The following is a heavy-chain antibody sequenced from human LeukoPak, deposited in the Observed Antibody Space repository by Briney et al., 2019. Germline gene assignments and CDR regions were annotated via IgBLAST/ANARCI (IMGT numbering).Heavy chain of an antibody. J-gene: IGHJ4*02. CDR2: ISRDSSAI. CDR3: ARDYNYCFDY. V-gene: IGHV3-48*02. Sequence: GGSLRLSCAASGFTFSNAWMSWVRQTPGKGLEWVSYISRDSSAIYYADSVKGRFTISRDNAKNSLYLQMNSLRDEDTAVYYCARDYNYCFDYWGQGTLVTVSS. D-gene: IGHD1-20*01. CDR1: GFTFSNAW.